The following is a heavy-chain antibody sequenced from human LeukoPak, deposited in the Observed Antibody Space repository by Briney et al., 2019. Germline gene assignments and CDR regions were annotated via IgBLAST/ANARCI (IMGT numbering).Heavy chain of an antibody. CDR2: IKQDGGEK. V-gene: IGHV3-7*03. CDR3: ATSTAAAGTD. Sequence: GGSLRLSCAASGFTFSNLWMSWVRQAPGKGLKWVANIKQDGGEKYYVDSVKGRFTISRDNAQNSLYLQMNSLRAEDTAIYYCATSTAAAGTDWGQGTLVTVSS. J-gene: IGHJ4*02. CDR1: GFTFSNLW. D-gene: IGHD6-13*01.